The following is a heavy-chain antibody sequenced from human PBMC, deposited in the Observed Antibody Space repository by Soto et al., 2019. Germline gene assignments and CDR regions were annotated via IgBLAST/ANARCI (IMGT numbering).Heavy chain of an antibody. J-gene: IGHJ5*02. Sequence: GASVKVSCKASGGTFSSYAISWVRQAPGQGLEWMGGIIPIFGTANYAQKFQGRVTMTRNTSISTAYMELSSLRSEDTAVYYCARVLVGSYYYGSGRGSKFDPWGQGTLVTVSS. V-gene: IGHV1-69*05. CDR1: GGTFSSYA. CDR3: ARVLVGSYYYGSGRGSKFDP. CDR2: IIPIFGTA. D-gene: IGHD3-10*01.